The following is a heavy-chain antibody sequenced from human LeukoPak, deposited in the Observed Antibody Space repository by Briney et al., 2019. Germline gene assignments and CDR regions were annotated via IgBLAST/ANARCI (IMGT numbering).Heavy chain of an antibody. CDR2: ISGSGGST. CDR3: AMGSYYDFWSGYYDFDY. J-gene: IGHJ4*02. Sequence: GGSLRLSCAASGFTFSSYAMSWVRQAPGKGPEWVSAISGSGGSTYYADSVKGRFTISRDNSKNTLYLQMNSLRAEDTAVYYCAMGSYYDFWSGYYDFDYWGQGTLVTVSS. D-gene: IGHD3-3*01. CDR1: GFTFSSYA. V-gene: IGHV3-23*01.